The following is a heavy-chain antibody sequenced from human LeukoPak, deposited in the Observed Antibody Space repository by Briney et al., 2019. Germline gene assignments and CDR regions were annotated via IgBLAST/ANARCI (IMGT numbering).Heavy chain of an antibody. CDR1: GYSISSGYY. D-gene: IGHD3-10*01. Sequence: SETLSLTCAVSGYSISSGYYWGWIRQPPGKGLEWIGSIYHSGSTYYNPSLKSRVTIAVDTSKNQFSLKLSSVTAADTAVYYCASSGGYYSFDYWGQGTLVTVSS. CDR2: IYHSGST. V-gene: IGHV4-38-2*01. CDR3: ASSGGYYSFDY. J-gene: IGHJ4*02.